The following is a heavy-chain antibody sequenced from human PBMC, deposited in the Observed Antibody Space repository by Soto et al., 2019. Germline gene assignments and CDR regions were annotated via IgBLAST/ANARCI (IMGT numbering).Heavy chain of an antibody. Sequence: QVQLVESGGGSVKPGGSLRLSCAASGFTFSGYYMNWIRQAPGRGLEWVSYITGSGDAIYYADSVKGRFTISRDNARNSLYLQMNSLRAEDTAFYYCARDYSNKGFDYWGQGTLVTVSS. CDR2: ITGSGDAI. J-gene: IGHJ4*02. CDR3: ARDYSNKGFDY. D-gene: IGHD4-4*01. V-gene: IGHV3-11*01. CDR1: GFTFSGYY.